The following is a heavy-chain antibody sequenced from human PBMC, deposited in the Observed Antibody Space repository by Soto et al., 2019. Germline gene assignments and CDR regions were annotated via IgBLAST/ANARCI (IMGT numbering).Heavy chain of an antibody. CDR3: AALGYCSGGSCYNFAY. CDR2: INHSGST. Sequence: QVQLQQWGAGLLKPSETLSLTCAVYGGSFSGYYWSWIRQPPGKGLEGIGEINHSGSTNYNPSLTSRVTISVDTSKTQFSLKLSSVTAADTAVYYCAALGYCSGGSCYNFAYWGQGTLVTVSS. D-gene: IGHD2-15*01. V-gene: IGHV4-34*01. CDR1: GGSFSGYY. J-gene: IGHJ4*02.